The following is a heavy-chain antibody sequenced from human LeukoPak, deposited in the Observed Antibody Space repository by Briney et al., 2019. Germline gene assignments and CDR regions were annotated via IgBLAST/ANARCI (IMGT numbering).Heavy chain of an antibody. V-gene: IGHV1-2*02. J-gene: IGHJ4*02. CDR2: IYPNSGGT. Sequence: ASVKVSCKASGYTFTGYYMHWVRQAPGQGLAWMGWIYPNSGGTNYSQKFQGRVTMTRDTSTSTAYMELSRLRSDDTAVYYCATQYYYDRSGYYLRPFDYWGQGTLVTASS. CDR1: GYTFTGYY. CDR3: ATQYYYDRSGYYLRPFDY. D-gene: IGHD3-22*01.